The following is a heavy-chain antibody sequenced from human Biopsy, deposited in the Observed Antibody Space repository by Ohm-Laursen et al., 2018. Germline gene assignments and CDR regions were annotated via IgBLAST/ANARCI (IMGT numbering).Heavy chain of an antibody. CDR1: GASVNTSGYF. D-gene: IGHD3-9*01. CDR3: VREPKTGTAEAWYFDL. J-gene: IGHJ2*01. V-gene: IGHV4-31*03. Sequence: TLSLTCSVPGASVNTSGYFWARIRQRPGKGLEWIGYISYNERTHYNPSLTSRLAISVDTSNNRISLQLRSVSVADTAVYYCVREPKTGTAEAWYFDLWGRGSPVTVPS. CDR2: ISYNERT.